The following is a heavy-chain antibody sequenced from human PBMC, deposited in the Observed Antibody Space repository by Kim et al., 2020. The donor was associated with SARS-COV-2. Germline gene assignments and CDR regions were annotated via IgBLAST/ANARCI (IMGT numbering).Heavy chain of an antibody. Sequence: TLSLTCTVSGGSISSGGYYWSWIRQHPGKGLEWIGYIYYSGSTYYNPSLKSRVTISVDTSKNQFSLKLSSVTAADTAVYYCARAPRPVVPLRVDYWGQGTLVTVSS. V-gene: IGHV4-31*03. CDR2: IYYSGST. CDR1: GGSISSGGYY. J-gene: IGHJ4*02. D-gene: IGHD2-2*01. CDR3: ARAPRPVVPLRVDY.